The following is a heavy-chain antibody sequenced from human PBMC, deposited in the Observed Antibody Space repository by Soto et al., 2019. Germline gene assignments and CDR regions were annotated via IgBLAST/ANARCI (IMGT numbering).Heavy chain of an antibody. CDR1: GYTFTSYY. CDR2: INPKFGDT. J-gene: IGHJ6*02. D-gene: IGHD3-10*01. V-gene: IGHV1-2*02. Sequence: QVQLVQSGAEMKEPGDSVRVSCEASGYTFTSYYIHWVRQAPGQGLEWMGWINPKFGDTTYAQDFQGRVSMTRDMSISTVYMEVKRLTSDDTAIYYCARNMDYYYGPGSGNGHGFWGQGTTVTVFS. CDR3: ARNMDYYYGPGSGNGHGF.